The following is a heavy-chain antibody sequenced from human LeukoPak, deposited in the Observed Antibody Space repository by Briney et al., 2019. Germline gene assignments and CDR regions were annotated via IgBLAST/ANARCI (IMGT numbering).Heavy chain of an antibody. Sequence: GASVKVSCKASGGTFISYAISWVRQAPGQGLEWMGGIIPIFGTANYAQKFQGRVTITADESTSTAYMELSSLRSEDTAVCYCARSMDYYDSSGYYDPLGYYYGMDVWGQGTTVTVSS. J-gene: IGHJ6*02. CDR1: GGTFISYA. CDR3: ARSMDYYDSSGYYDPLGYYYGMDV. CDR2: IIPIFGTA. V-gene: IGHV1-69*13. D-gene: IGHD3-22*01.